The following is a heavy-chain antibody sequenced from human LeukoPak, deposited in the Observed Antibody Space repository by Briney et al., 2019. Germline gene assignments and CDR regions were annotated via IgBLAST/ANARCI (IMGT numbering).Heavy chain of an antibody. CDR3: ARVWQQLVRGSTYNWFDP. J-gene: IGHJ5*02. CDR2: IYTSGST. D-gene: IGHD6-13*01. CDR1: GGSISSYY. Sequence: PSETLSLTCTVSGGSISSYYWSWIRQPAGKGLEWIGRIYTSGSTNYNPSLKSRVTMSVDTSKNQFSVKLRSVTAADTAVYYCARVWQQLVRGSTYNWFDPWGQGTLVTVSS. V-gene: IGHV4-4*07.